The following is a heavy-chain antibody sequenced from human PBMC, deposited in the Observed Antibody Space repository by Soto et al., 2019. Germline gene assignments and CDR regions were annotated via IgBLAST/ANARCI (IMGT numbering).Heavy chain of an antibody. D-gene: IGHD2-15*01. CDR3: ARAYCSGESCYYYYYYMDV. CDR1: GYTLTELS. V-gene: IGHV1-24*01. Sequence: ASVKVSCKVSGYTLTELSMHWVRQAPGKGLEWMGGFDPEDGETIYAQKFQGRVTMTEDTSTDTAYMELSSLRSEDTAVYYCARAYCSGESCYYYYYYMDVWGKGTTVTVSS. J-gene: IGHJ6*03. CDR2: FDPEDGET.